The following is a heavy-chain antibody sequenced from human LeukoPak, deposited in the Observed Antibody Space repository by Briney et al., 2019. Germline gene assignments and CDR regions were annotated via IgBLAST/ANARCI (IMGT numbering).Heavy chain of an antibody. J-gene: IGHJ4*02. V-gene: IGHV4-30-4*01. D-gene: IGHD3-22*01. Sequence: SETLSLTCTVSGGSISRGDYYWSWIRQPPGKGLEWIGHIYYSGSTYYNPSLKSRVTISVDTSKNQFSLRLSSVTAADTAIYYCARVGYDSSGYYFYYFDYWGQGTLVTVSS. CDR3: ARVGYDSSGYYFYYFDY. CDR2: IYYSGST. CDR1: GGSISRGDYY.